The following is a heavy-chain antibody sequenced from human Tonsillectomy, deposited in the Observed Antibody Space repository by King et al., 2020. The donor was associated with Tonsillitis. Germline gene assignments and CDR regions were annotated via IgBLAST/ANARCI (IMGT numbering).Heavy chain of an antibody. V-gene: IGHV1-18*04. CDR1: GYTFSRYD. D-gene: IGHD5-12*01. J-gene: IGHJ6*02. CDR3: ASPLPRGRLRMRYDMDV. CDR2: ITPYNGKA. Sequence: QLVQSGAEVKKPGASVKVSCKASGYTFSRYDISWVRQAPGQGLEWMGWITPYNGKANYAQRLQGRVTMTTDTSTSTAYMELRSLRSDDTAVYYCASPLPRGRLRMRYDMDVWGQGTTVTVSS.